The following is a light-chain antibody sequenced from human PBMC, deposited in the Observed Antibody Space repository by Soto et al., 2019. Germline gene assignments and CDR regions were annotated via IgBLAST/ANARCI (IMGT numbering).Light chain of an antibody. CDR3: QQYGSSPLT. CDR1: HSVTSSS. CDR2: DAS. V-gene: IGKV3-20*01. J-gene: IGKJ4*01. Sequence: ESVLTQSPGTLSLSPGERATLSCRASHSVTSSSLAWYQQKPGQAPRLLIYDASSRATGIPDRFSGSGSATDFTLTISRLEPEDFAVYYCQQYGSSPLTFGGGTKVDIK.